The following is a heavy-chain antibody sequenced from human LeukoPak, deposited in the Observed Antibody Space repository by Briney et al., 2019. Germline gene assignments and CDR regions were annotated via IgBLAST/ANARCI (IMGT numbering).Heavy chain of an antibody. CDR3: ARAVYGHYYWFDH. V-gene: IGHV4-30-2*01. J-gene: IGHJ5*02. D-gene: IGHD4-17*01. CDR2: IYDSGTT. Sequence: SQTLSLAWAVSGGSLSRGGDAWGWILQPPGRGLDGLGYIYDSGTTYSHPPHKSRATISVDTSNNHFSLKLSSVTAAATAVYCCARAVYGHYYWFDHWGQGTLVTVSS. CDR1: GGSLSRGGDA.